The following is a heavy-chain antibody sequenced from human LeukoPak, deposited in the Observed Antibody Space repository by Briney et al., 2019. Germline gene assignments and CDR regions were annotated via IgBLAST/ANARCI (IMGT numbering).Heavy chain of an antibody. Sequence: SETLSLTCTVSGGSISSYYWSWIRQPPGKGLEWIGYIYYSGSTNYNPSLKSRVTMSVDTSKNQFSLKLSSVTAADTAVYYCARTPSRPNYYYYMDVWSKGTTVTVSS. CDR3: ARTPSRPNYYYYMDV. J-gene: IGHJ6*03. V-gene: IGHV4-59*01. CDR2: IYYSGST. CDR1: GGSISSYY.